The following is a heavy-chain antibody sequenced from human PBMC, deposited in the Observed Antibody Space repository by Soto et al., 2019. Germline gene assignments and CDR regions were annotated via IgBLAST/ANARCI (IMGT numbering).Heavy chain of an antibody. D-gene: IGHD3-3*01. CDR2: ISGSGGRT. CDR1: GFTFSSYA. V-gene: IGHV3-23*01. CDR3: AKDGTYYDFWTPYGMDV. Sequence: EVQLLASGGGLVQPGGSPRLSCAASGFTFSSYAMSWVRQAPGKGLEWVSVISGSGGRTYYADSVKGRFTISRDNSKNTLYLQMNSLRAEDTAVYYCAKDGTYYDFWTPYGMDVWGQGTTVTVSS. J-gene: IGHJ6*02.